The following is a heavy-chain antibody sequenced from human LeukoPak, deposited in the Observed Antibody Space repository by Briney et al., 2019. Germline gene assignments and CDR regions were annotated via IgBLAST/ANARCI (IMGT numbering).Heavy chain of an antibody. CDR3: AKDQLNRFCSGGSCSITLDS. D-gene: IGHD2-15*01. CDR1: GDSVSSNSAA. J-gene: IGHJ4*02. CDR2: TYYRSKWYN. V-gene: IGHV6-1*01. Sequence: SQTLSLTCAISGDSVSSNSAAWNWLRQSPSRGLEWLGRTYYRSKWYNDYAVSVKSRIIINPDTSKNHFSLQLNSVTPEDTAVYYCAKDQLNRFCSGGSCSITLDSWGQGTLVTVSS.